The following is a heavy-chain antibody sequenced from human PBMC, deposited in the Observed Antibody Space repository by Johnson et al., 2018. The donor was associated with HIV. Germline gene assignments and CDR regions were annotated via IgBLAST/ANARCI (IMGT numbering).Heavy chain of an antibody. V-gene: IGHV3-30-3*02. Sequence: QVQLVESGGGVVQPGRSLRLSCAASGFTFSSYAMHWVRQAPGKGLEWVAVISYDGSNKYYADSVKGRFTISRDNSKNTLYLQMNSLRAEETAVFYCARAYNDAFDIWGQGTMVTVSS. CDR1: GFTFSSYA. CDR3: ARAYNDAFDI. CDR2: ISYDGSNK. J-gene: IGHJ3*02. D-gene: IGHD5-24*01.